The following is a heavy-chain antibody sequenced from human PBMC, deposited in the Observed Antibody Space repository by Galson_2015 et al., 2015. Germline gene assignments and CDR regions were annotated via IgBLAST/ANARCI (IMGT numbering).Heavy chain of an antibody. V-gene: IGHV4-30-4*01. CDR3: ARDRGGDTFALDL. D-gene: IGHD2-21*01. Sequence: IGYIYYTGVSDQNSALKSRLLISVDTSKNQFSLSLTSVTPADTAVYYCARDRGGDTFALDLWGQGTLVTVSS. CDR2: IYYTGVS. J-gene: IGHJ5*02.